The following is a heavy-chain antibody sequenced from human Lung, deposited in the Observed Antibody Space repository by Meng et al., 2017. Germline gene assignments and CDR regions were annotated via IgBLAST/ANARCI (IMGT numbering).Heavy chain of an antibody. V-gene: IGHV4-30-4*01. CDR2: IYNSGST. D-gene: IGHD5/OR15-5a*01. CDR1: GVSMSSSNPY. CDR3: ARGQKCYFDL. J-gene: IGHJ2*01. Sequence: VQLTESGPGLVKPSQTLSHTCTVSGVSMSSSNPYGSWIRQPPGKGLEWSGHIYNSGSTYYTPSLKSRITISVDTSKNQFSLKLSSVTAADTVVYYCARGQKCYFDLWGRGTLVTVSS.